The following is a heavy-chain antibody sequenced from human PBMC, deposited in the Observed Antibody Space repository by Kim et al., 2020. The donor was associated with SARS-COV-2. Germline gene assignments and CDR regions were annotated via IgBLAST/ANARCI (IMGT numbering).Heavy chain of an antibody. Sequence: SETLSLTCTVSGGSISGSTFYWGWIRQPPGKGLAWIGHIFSGGTTYYKSSLKSRVTISVDTSKNHFSLELTSVTAADTAVYYCARLNYRDSRGHPLPFDIGDQGTMVTVSS. J-gene: IGHJ3*02. CDR1: GGSISGSTFY. CDR3: ARLNYRDSRGHPLPFDI. V-gene: IGHV4-39*02. D-gene: IGHD3-22*01. CDR2: IFSGGTT.